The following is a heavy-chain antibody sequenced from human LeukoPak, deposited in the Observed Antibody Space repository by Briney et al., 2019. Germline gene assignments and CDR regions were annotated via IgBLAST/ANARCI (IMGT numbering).Heavy chain of an antibody. D-gene: IGHD1-26*01. J-gene: IGHJ4*02. CDR3: AKVMWELLDFDH. CDR2: ISGSGGST. V-gene: IGHV3-23*01. CDR1: GFTFSSYA. Sequence: GGSLRLSCAASGFTFSSYAMSWVRQAPGKGLEWVSAISGSGGSTYYADSVKGRFTISRDNSKNTLYLQSNSLRAEDTAGYYCAKVMWELLDFDHWGQGTLVTVSS.